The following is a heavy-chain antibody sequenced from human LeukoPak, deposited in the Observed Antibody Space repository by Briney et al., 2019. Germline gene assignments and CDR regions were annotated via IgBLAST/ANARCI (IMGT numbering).Heavy chain of an antibody. V-gene: IGHV4-39*07. Sequence: SETLSLTCTVSGGSISSSSYYWGWIRQPPGKGLEWIGSIYYSGSTNYNPSLKSRVTISVDTSKNQFSLKLSSVTAADTAVYYRAREPRGYVRYLDYWGQGTLVTVSS. D-gene: IGHD1-1*01. CDR3: AREPRGYVRYLDY. CDR2: IYYSGST. CDR1: GGSISSSSYY. J-gene: IGHJ4*02.